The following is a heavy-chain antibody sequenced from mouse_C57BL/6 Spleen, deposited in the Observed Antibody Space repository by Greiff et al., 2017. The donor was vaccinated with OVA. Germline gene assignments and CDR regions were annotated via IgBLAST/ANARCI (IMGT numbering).Heavy chain of an antibody. CDR2: IDPSDSYT. V-gene: IGHV1-69*01. CDR3: ARLRRGGYYAMDY. J-gene: IGHJ4*01. Sequence: QVQLQQPGAELVMPGASVKLSCKASGYTFTSYWMHWVKQRPGQGLEWIGAIDPSDSYTNYNQKFKGKSTLTVDKSSSTAYMQLSSLTSEDSAVYYCARLRRGGYYAMDYWGQGTSVTVSS. D-gene: IGHD2-12*01. CDR1: GYTFTSYW.